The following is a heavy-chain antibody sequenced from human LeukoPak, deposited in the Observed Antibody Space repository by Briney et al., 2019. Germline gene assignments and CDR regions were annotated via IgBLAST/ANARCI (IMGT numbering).Heavy chain of an antibody. CDR1: GFTVSDNY. Sequence: GGSLRLSCAASGFTVSDNYMTWVRQAPGKGLEWVSLISSGGTTYSADSAKGRFTISRDNSKNTLYLQMNSLRGEDTAVYYCARVRSDNNGWYNIDYWGQGALITVSS. J-gene: IGHJ4*02. CDR2: ISSGGTT. V-gene: IGHV3-53*01. CDR3: ARVRSDNNGWYNIDY. D-gene: IGHD6-19*01.